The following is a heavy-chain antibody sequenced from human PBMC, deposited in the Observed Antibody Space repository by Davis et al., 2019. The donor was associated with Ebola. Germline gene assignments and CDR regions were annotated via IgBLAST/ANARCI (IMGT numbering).Heavy chain of an antibody. Sequence: AASVKVSCKASGYTFTSYDINWVRQATGQGLEWMGWMNPNSGNTGYAQKFQGSVTMTRNTSISTAYMELSSLRSEDTAVYYCARRAYCSSTSCYWRTRRLNLPTTTKNWFDPWGQGTLVTISS. D-gene: IGHD2-2*01. CDR1: GYTFTSYD. V-gene: IGHV1-8*01. CDR3: ARRAYCSSTSCYWRTRRLNLPTTTKNWFDP. CDR2: MNPNSGNT. J-gene: IGHJ5*02.